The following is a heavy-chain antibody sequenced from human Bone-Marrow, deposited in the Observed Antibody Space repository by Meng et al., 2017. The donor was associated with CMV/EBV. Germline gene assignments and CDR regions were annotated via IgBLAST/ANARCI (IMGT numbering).Heavy chain of an antibody. Sequence: GESLKISCKGSGYSFTTYWIAWVRQMPGKGLEWMGIIYPGDSDTRYSPSFQGQVTISADKSITTAYLQWSSLKASDTAMYYCARSLRYSDSSGFYYGTYYFDYWGQGTLATVSS. J-gene: IGHJ4*02. CDR1: GYSFTTYW. D-gene: IGHD3-22*01. V-gene: IGHV5-51*01. CDR3: ARSLRYSDSSGFYYGTYYFDY. CDR2: IYPGDSDT.